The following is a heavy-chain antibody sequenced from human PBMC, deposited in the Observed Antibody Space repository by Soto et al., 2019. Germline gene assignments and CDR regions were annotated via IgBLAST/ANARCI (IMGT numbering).Heavy chain of an antibody. Sequence: QVQLVQSGAEVKKPGSSVKVSCKASGGTFSSYTISWVRQAPGQGLEWMGRIIPILGIANYAQKFQGRVTITADKSTSTAYMELSSLGSEDTAVYYWACGDDSRGAFDIWGQGTMVTVSS. CDR3: ACGDDSRGAFDI. J-gene: IGHJ3*02. V-gene: IGHV1-69*02. CDR2: IIPILGIA. CDR1: GGTFSSYT. D-gene: IGHD3-16*01.